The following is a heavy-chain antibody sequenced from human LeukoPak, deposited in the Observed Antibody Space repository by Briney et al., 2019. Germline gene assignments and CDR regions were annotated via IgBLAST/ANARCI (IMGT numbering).Heavy chain of an antibody. CDR3: AREGVGVRDSVAFDI. CDR1: AGTFSSYA. V-gene: IGHV1-69*01. Sequence: SVKVSCKASAGTFSSYAISWVRQAPGQGLEWMGGIIPIFGTANYAQKFQGRVTITADESTSTAYMELSSLRSEDTAVYYCAREGVGVRDSVAFDIWGQGTMVTVSS. D-gene: IGHD3-10*01. CDR2: IIPIFGTA. J-gene: IGHJ3*02.